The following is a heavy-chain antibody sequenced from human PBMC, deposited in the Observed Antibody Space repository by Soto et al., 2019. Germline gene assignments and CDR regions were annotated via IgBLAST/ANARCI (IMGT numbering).Heavy chain of an antibody. CDR1: GYTFTDYY. D-gene: IGHD4-4*01. V-gene: IGHV1-69-2*01. J-gene: IGHJ4*02. CDR3: ATLSRSTGGIFDY. CDR2: VDPEDGET. Sequence: EVQLVQSGAEVKKPGATVKISCNISGYTFTDYYIHWVQQAPGKGLEWMGLVDPEDGETIYAEKFQGSVTKTADTSTDTAYMELSSLRSEDTAVYYCATLSRSTGGIFDYWGQGTLVTVSS.